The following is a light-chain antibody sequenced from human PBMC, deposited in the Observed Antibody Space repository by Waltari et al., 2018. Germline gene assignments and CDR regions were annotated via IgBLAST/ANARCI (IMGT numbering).Light chain of an antibody. J-gene: IGKJ1*01. CDR2: WAS. Sequence: DIVMTQSPDSLAVPLGGRATTNCKSSQSVLFSSNSKNYLAWYQQKPGQPPKLLIYWASTRESGVPDRFSGSGSGTDFTLTISSLQAEDVAVYYCQQFYTTPPTFGQGTKVEIK. CDR1: QSVLFSSNSKNY. V-gene: IGKV4-1*01. CDR3: QQFYTTPPT.